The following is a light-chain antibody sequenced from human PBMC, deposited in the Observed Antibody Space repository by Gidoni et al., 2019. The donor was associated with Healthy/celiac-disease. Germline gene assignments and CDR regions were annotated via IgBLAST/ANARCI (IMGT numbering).Light chain of an antibody. J-gene: IGLJ1*01. V-gene: IGLV2-11*01. CDR3: CSYAGSYTP. CDR1: SSDVGGYNY. CDR2: DVS. Sequence: QSALTQPRSVYGSPGQSVTISCTGTSSDVGGYNYFSWYQQHPGKAPKLLIYDVSKRPSVFPARFSGSKSGNPASLTISGLQAEDESDYYCCSYAGSYTPFGTGTKVTVL.